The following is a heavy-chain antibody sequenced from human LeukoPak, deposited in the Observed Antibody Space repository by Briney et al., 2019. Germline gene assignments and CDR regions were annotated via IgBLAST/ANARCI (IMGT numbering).Heavy chain of an antibody. J-gene: IGHJ4*02. CDR1: GFTFSDYW. D-gene: IGHD4-17*01. V-gene: IGHV3-7*01. CDR2: IKQDGNER. CDR3: ARDQGGALDY. Sequence: GGSLRLSCAASGFTFSDYWMAWVRQSPGKGLEWVASIKQDGNERNYVDSVRGRFTISRDNAKSSLFLQMSSLRVDDTAVYYCARDQGGALDYWGQGSLVTVSS.